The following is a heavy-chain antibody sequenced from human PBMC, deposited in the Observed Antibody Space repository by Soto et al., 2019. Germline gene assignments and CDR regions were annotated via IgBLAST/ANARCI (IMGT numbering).Heavy chain of an antibody. D-gene: IGHD5-18*01. Sequence: EVQLVESGGGLVKPGGSLRLSCAASGFTFSNAWMNWVRQAPGKGLEWVGRIKSKSARGTTDYAAPVKGRFTVSRDDSKNTLYLQINSLKSEDTAVYYCTTDLYSFGKPNFDYWGQGTLVTVSS. J-gene: IGHJ4*02. V-gene: IGHV3-15*07. CDR2: IKSKSARGTT. CDR1: GFTFSNAW. CDR3: TTDLYSFGKPNFDY.